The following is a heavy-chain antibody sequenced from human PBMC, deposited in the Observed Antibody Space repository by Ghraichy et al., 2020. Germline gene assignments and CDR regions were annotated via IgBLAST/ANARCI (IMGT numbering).Heavy chain of an antibody. Sequence: SETLSLTCTVSGGSISSYYWSWIRQPPGKGLEWIAYIYNSGSTTYNPSLKSRVTISVDTSKNQLSLKLSSVTAADTAVYYCARDPSSAGSSNNWFDPWVQGTLVTVSS. CDR3: ARDPSSAGSSNNWFDP. D-gene: IGHD6-13*01. V-gene: IGHV4-59*01. CDR2: IYNSGST. J-gene: IGHJ5*02. CDR1: GGSISSYY.